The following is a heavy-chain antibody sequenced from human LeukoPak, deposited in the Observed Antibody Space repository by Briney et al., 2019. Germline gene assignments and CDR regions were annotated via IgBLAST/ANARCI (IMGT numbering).Heavy chain of an antibody. CDR1: GFTFSNYA. D-gene: IGHD6-13*01. Sequence: PGGSLRLSCAASGFTFSNYAMSWVRQAPGKGLEWVSAISGSGGSTYYADSVKGRFTIPRDNSKNTLYLQMNSLRAEDTAVYYCAKKGEQQLVRGFGSWGQGTLVTVSS. V-gene: IGHV3-23*01. CDR3: AKKGEQQLVRGFGS. J-gene: IGHJ4*02. CDR2: ISGSGGST.